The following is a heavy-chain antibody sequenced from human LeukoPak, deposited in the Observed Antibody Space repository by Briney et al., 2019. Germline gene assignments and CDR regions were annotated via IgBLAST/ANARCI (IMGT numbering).Heavy chain of an antibody. D-gene: IGHD4-17*01. Sequence: PGGSLRLSCAASGFTFSSYAMHWVRQAPGKGLEWVAVISYGGSNKYYADSVKGRFTISRDNSKNTLYLQMNSLRAEDTAVYYCAKAKNYGDYGWYYYMDVWGKGTTVTVSS. J-gene: IGHJ6*03. CDR3: AKAKNYGDYGWYYYMDV. CDR2: ISYGGSNK. V-gene: IGHV3-30*04. CDR1: GFTFSSYA.